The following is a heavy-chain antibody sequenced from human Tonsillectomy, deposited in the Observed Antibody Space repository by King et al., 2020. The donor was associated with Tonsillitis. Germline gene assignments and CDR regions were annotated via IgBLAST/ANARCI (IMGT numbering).Heavy chain of an antibody. J-gene: IGHJ4*02. D-gene: IGHD5-24*01. Sequence: VQLVESGGGLVKPGGSLRLSCAASGFTFSSYSMNWVRQAPGKGLEWGSFISSSSSYIYYADSVKGRFTISRDNAKHSLYLPMNSLGAEETAVYYCASEMATRSGFDYWGQGTLVTVSS. V-gene: IGHV3-21*01. CDR1: GFTFSSYS. CDR2: ISSSSSYI. CDR3: ASEMATRSGFDY.